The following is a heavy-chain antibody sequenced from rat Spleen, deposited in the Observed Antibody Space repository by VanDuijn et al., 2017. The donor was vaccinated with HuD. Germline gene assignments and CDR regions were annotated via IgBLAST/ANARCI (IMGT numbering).Heavy chain of an antibody. D-gene: IGHD1-11*01. Sequence: EVQLVETGGGLVQPGRSLKLSCVASGFTFSSYWMYWIRQAPGKGLEWVSSINPDGGSTYYPDSVKGRFTISRDNAENTVYLQMNSLRSEDTATYYCAKDRDYGPDYWGQGVMVTVSS. CDR2: INPDGGST. V-gene: IGHV5-58*01. J-gene: IGHJ2*01. CDR1: GFTFSSYW. CDR3: AKDRDYGPDY.